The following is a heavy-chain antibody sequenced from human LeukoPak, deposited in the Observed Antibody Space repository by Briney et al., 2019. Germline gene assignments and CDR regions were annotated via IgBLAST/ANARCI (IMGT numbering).Heavy chain of an antibody. CDR2: ISGSGRGGST. J-gene: IGHJ4*02. D-gene: IGHD3-10*01. CDR1: GFTFSSYA. CDR3: AKTGSRAQGGLDY. V-gene: IGHV3-23*01. Sequence: GGTLRLSCAASGFTFSSYAMNWVRQAPGKGLEWVSGISGSGRGGSTYYADSVKGRFTISRDNSNNTLHLQMNSLRADDMAVYYCAKTGSRAQGGLDYWGQGTLVTVSS.